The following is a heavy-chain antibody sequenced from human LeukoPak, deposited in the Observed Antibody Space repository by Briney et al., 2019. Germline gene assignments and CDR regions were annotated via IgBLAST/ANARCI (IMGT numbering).Heavy chain of an antibody. D-gene: IGHD3-22*01. CDR3: ATVYYYDSSGTDTLPAY. CDR1: GYTLTELS. J-gene: IGHJ4*02. CDR2: FDPEDGET. V-gene: IGHV1-24*01. Sequence: ASVKVSCKVSGYTLTELSMHWVRQAPGKGLEWMGGFDPEDGETIYAQKFQGRVTMTEDASTDTAYMELSSLRSEDTAVYYCATVYYYDSSGTDTLPAYWGQGTLVTVSS.